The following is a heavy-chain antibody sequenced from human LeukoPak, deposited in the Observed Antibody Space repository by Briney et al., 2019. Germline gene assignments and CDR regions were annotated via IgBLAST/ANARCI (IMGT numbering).Heavy chain of an antibody. V-gene: IGHV3-23*01. D-gene: IGHD2-15*01. J-gene: IGHJ4*02. CDR1: GFTFSSYA. Sequence: GGSLRLSCAASGFTFSSYAMSWVRQAPGKGLKWVSAIGAGGDSTYYADSVQGRFTISRDNSKNTLYLQMNSLRGEDTAVYYCARQRGYCSCGNCYFDYWGQGTLVTVSS. CDR2: IGAGGDST. CDR3: ARQRGYCSCGNCYFDY.